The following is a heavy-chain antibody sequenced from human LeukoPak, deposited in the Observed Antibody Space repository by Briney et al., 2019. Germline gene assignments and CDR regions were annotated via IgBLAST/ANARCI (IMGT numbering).Heavy chain of an antibody. D-gene: IGHD3-22*01. CDR2: IKSKTDGGTT. CDR3: TTAFPSYYYDSSGYPVYGLDY. CDR1: GFTFSNAW. Sequence: GGSLRLSCAASGFTFSNAWMSWVRQAPGKGLEWVGRIKSKTDGGTTDYAASVKGRFTISRDDSKNTLYLQMNSLKTEDTAVYYCTTAFPSYYYDSSGYPVYGLDYWGQGTLVTVSS. V-gene: IGHV3-15*01. J-gene: IGHJ4*02.